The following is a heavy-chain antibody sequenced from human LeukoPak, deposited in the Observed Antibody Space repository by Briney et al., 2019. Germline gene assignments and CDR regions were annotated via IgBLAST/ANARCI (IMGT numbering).Heavy chain of an antibody. V-gene: IGHV1-69*04. CDR2: IIPILGIA. Sequence: SVKVSCKASGGTFSSYAISWVRQAPGQGLEWMGRIIPILGIANYAQKFQGRVTITADKSTSTAYMELSSLRSEDTAVYYCARCGAAVTTHFSHWGQGTLVTVSS. D-gene: IGHD4-17*01. J-gene: IGHJ4*02. CDR1: GGTFSSYA. CDR3: ARCGAAVTTHFSH.